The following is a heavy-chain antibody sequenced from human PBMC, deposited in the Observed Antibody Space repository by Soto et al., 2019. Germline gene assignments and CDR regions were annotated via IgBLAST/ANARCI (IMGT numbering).Heavy chain of an antibody. J-gene: IGHJ3*02. CDR2: ISAYNGNT. CDR3: ARMIGSWSNDAFDI. Sequence: GSGKVCFKSCRYPFTSYGISLVRQAPGQGLEWMGWISAYNGNTNYAQKLQGRVTMTTDTSTSTAYMELRSLRSDDTAVYYCARMIGSWSNDAFDIWGQGTMVTVSS. V-gene: IGHV1-18*01. D-gene: IGHD6-13*01. CDR1: RYPFTSYG.